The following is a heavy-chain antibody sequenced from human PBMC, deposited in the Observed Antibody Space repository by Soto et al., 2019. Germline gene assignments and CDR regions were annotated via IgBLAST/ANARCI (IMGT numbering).Heavy chain of an antibody. J-gene: IGHJ4*02. CDR2: ISAYNGNT. CDR3: ARDGPPSDC. Sequence: QVQLVQSGAEVKKPGASVKVSCKASGYTFTNYHISWVRQAPGQGLECMGWISAYNGNTNYAQKLQGRVTMTADRTPCTACMQLRSLRSADTAVSYCARDGPPSDCWGQGTLVTVSS. CDR1: GYTFTNYH. V-gene: IGHV1-18*01.